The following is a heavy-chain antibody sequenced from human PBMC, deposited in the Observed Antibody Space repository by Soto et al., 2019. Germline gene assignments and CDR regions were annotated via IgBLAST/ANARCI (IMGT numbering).Heavy chain of an antibody. CDR1: GFTVSSNY. D-gene: IGHD6-13*01. J-gene: IGHJ4*02. CDR3: ARDDSSSLYYFDY. Sequence: EVQLVESGGGLVRPGGSLRLSCAASGFTVSSNYMSWVRQAPGKGLEWVSVIYSGGSTYYADSVKGRFTISRDNSKNTLYLQMNSLRAEDTAVYYCARDDSSSLYYFDYWGQGTLVTVSS. CDR2: IYSGGST. V-gene: IGHV3-66*01.